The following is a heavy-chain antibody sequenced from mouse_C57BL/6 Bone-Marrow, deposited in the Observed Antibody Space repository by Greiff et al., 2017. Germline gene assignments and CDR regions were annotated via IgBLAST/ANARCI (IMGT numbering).Heavy chain of an antibody. CDR1: GYTFTDYY. D-gene: IGHD1-1*01. Sequence: QVQLKQSGAELVRPGASVKLSCKASGYTFTDYYINWVKQRPGQGLEWIARIYPGSGNTYYNEKFKGKATLTAEKSSSTAYMQLSSLTSEDSAVYFCARWGITTVVATGYFDVWGTGTTVTVSS. V-gene: IGHV1-76*01. J-gene: IGHJ1*03. CDR2: IYPGSGNT. CDR3: ARWGITTVVATGYFDV.